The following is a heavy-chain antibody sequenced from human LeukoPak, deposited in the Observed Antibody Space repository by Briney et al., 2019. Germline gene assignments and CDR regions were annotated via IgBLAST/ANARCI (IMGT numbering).Heavy chain of an antibody. Sequence: GGSLRLSCAASGFTFSNYGMHWVRQAPGKGLEWVAFIRYDGSSKYYADSVKGRFTISRDNSKNTLCLLMNSLRAEDTAVYYCAKDYCSSTSCYATYWGQGTLVTVSS. CDR1: GFTFSNYG. D-gene: IGHD2-2*01. CDR2: IRYDGSSK. V-gene: IGHV3-30*02. J-gene: IGHJ4*02. CDR3: AKDYCSSTSCYATY.